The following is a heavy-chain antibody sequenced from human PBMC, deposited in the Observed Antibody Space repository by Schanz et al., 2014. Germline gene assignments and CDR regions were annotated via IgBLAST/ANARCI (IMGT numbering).Heavy chain of an antibody. V-gene: IGHV3-21*06. Sequence: EVQLVESGGGLVKPGGSLRLSCTASGFSFDSYNMNWVRQSPGKGLEWVAFLSFDSRHIYYAGSVKGRFTISRDNAKSPLHPQMNGRRADDTAVYYCARDGVAATTDFEYWGQGALVTVSS. CDR3: ARDGVAATTDFEY. CDR2: LSFDSRHI. CDR1: GFSFDSYN. J-gene: IGHJ4*02. D-gene: IGHD1-1*01.